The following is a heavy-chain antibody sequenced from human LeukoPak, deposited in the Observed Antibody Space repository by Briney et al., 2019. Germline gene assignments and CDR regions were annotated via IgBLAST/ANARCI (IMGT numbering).Heavy chain of an antibody. CDR1: GFAFSNYNIH. D-gene: IGHD3-10*01. CDR3: ARARLSIVRGITNFDY. CDR2: INYSGST. J-gene: IGHJ4*02. Sequence: GSLRLSCAASGFAFSNYNIHWVRQPPGKGLEWIGSINYSGSTFYNPSLKSRVTISVDTSKNQFSLILSSVTAADTAVYFCARARLSIVRGITNFDYWGQGTVVTVSS. V-gene: IGHV4-59*05.